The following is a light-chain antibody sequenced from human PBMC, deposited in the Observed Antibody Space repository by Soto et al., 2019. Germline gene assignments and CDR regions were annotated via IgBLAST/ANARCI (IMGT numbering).Light chain of an antibody. CDR2: AAS. V-gene: IGKV1-5*03. CDR3: QQYSCSWT. J-gene: IGKJ1*01. Sequence: DIHMTQSPSTLSSSVEDRVTITFQASQNINTWLALYQQKAGTAPNLMIYAASSLAGGVPSRFSGSGSDTKFTLTSSSLPPDDSATYYCQQYSCSWTFGQGTKVDIK. CDR1: QNINTW.